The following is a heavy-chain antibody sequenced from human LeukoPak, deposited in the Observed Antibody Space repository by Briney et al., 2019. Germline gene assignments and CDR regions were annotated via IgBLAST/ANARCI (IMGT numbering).Heavy chain of an antibody. Sequence: ASVTVSCKASGGTFISYAISWVRQAPGQGLEWMGGIIPIFGTANYAQKFQGRVTITADESTSTAYMELSSLRSEDTAVYYCARHPYDWNTHYFDYWGQGTLVTVSS. V-gene: IGHV1-69*13. CDR3: ARHPYDWNTHYFDY. CDR2: IIPIFGTA. CDR1: GGTFISYA. J-gene: IGHJ4*02. D-gene: IGHD1/OR15-1a*01.